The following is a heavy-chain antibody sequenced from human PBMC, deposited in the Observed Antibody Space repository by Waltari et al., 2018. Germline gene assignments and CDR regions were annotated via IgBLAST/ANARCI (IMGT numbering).Heavy chain of an antibody. CDR2: INHSGST. V-gene: IGHV4-34*01. CDR1: GGSFSGYY. J-gene: IGHJ4*02. D-gene: IGHD2-8*01. Sequence: QVQLQQWGAGLLKPSETLSLTCAVYGGSFSGYYLSWIRQPPGKGLEWIGEINHSGSTNYNPSLKSRVTISVDTSKNQFSLKLSSVTAADTAVYYCARRDIVLMVYAILYYFDYWGQGTLVTVSS. CDR3: ARRDIVLMVYAILYYFDY.